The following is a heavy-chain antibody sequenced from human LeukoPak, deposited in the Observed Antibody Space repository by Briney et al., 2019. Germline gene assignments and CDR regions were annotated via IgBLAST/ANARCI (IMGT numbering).Heavy chain of an antibody. CDR1: GFTFSNSW. V-gene: IGHV3-7*01. CDR2: MNGDGSER. D-gene: IGHD3-16*01. J-gene: IGHJ4*02. CDR3: AGSGGFLFHY. Sequence: GGSLRLSCAASGFTFSNSWMTWVRQAPGKGLEWMANMNGDGSERYYLDSVKGRFTISRDNARKSVYLQMNSLRVEDTAVYYCAGSGGFLFHYWGQGALVTVSS.